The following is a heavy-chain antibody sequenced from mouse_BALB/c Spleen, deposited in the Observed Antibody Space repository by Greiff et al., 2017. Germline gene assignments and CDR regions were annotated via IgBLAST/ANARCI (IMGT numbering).Heavy chain of an antibody. CDR3: AREDDGYY. CDR2: LHPSDSDT. J-gene: IGHJ2*01. CDR1: GYSFTSYW. D-gene: IGHD2-3*01. Sequence: VQLQQPGAELVRPGASVKLSCKASGYSFTSYWMNWVKQRPGQGLEWIGMLHPSDSDTRLNQKFKDKATLTVDKSSSTAYMQLSSPTSEDSAVYYCAREDDGYYWGQGTTLTVSS. V-gene: IGHV1-74*01.